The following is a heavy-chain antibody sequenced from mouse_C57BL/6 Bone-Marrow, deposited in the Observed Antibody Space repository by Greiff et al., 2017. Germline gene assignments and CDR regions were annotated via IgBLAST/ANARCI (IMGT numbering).Heavy chain of an antibody. Sequence: EVTVVESGGDLVKPGGSLKLSCAASGFTFSSYGMSWVRQTPDKRLEWVATISSGGSYTYYPDSVKGRFTISRDNAKNTLYLQMGGLKSEDTAMKYCARRSYYGYGGAGDWGTGTTLTVSS. CDR3: ARRSYYGYGGAGD. D-gene: IGHD2-2*01. CDR1: GFTFSSYG. CDR2: ISSGGSYT. V-gene: IGHV5-6*02. J-gene: IGHJ2*01.